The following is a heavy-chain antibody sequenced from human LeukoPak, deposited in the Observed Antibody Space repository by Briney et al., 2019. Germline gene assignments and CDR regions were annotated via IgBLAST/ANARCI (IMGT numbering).Heavy chain of an antibody. CDR3: ARVYSSGWYYFDY. J-gene: IGHJ4*02. CDR2: IYHSGST. D-gene: IGHD6-19*01. V-gene: IGHV4-38-2*01. CDR1: GYSISSGYY. Sequence: SETLSLTCAVSGYSISSGYYRGWIRQPPGKGLEWIGSIYHSGSTYYNPSLKSRVTISVDTSKNQFSLKLSSVTAADTAVYYCARVYSSGWYYFDYWGQGTLVAVSS.